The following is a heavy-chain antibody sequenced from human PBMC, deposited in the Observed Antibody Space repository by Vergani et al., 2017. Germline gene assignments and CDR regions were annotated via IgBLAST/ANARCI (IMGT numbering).Heavy chain of an antibody. CDR1: GFTFSSYA. CDR2: LSGSGGNT. CDR3: AKGGTLVAYDFWSGPPGDY. D-gene: IGHD3-3*01. J-gene: IGHJ4*02. V-gene: IGHV3-23*01. Sequence: EVQLLESGGGLVQPGGSLRLSCAASGFTFSSYAMSWVRQAPGKGLEWVSALSGSGGNTYYADSVKGRFPISRDNSKDTLYLQMNSLRAEDTAVYYGAKGGTLVAYDFWSGPPGDYWGQGTLVTVSS.